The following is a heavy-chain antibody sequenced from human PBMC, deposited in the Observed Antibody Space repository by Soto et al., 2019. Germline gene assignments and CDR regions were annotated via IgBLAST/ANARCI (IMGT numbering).Heavy chain of an antibody. J-gene: IGHJ6*01. D-gene: IGHD4-17*01. Sequence: GGSLRLSCTASGFTFAMSWVLQAPGKGLEWVSAVSGRGGSTKYADSVKGRFIISRDNSNSTLYLQMDSLRGEDTAVYYCAKDSTVTTSLYFYYYGFDVWGQGTTVTVSS. CDR1: GFTFA. V-gene: IGHV3-23*01. CDR2: VSGRGGST. CDR3: AKDSTVTTSLYFYYYGFDV.